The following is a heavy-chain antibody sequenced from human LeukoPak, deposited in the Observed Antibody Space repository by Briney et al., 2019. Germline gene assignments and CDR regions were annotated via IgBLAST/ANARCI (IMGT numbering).Heavy chain of an antibody. CDR1: GFTFSSYS. Sequence: SGGSLRLSCAASGFTFSSYSMNWVRQAPGKGLEWVSYISSSSSTIYYADSVKGRFTISRDNAKNSLYLQINSLRAEDTAVYYCARDRIAAAGSLGAFDIWGQGTMVTVSS. J-gene: IGHJ3*02. CDR3: ARDRIAAAGSLGAFDI. D-gene: IGHD6-13*01. CDR2: ISSSSSTI. V-gene: IGHV3-48*01.